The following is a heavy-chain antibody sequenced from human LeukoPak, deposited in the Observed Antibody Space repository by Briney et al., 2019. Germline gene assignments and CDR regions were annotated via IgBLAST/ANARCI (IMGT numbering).Heavy chain of an antibody. CDR1: GGSVSSGSYY. D-gene: IGHD5-18*01. J-gene: IGHJ4*02. CDR3: ARDPGYSYDH. CDR2: IYYSGST. Sequence: SETLSLTCTVSGGSVSSGSYYWSWIRQPTGKGLEWIGYIYYSGSTNYNPSLKGRVTISLDTSKNQFSLRLRSVTAADTAVYYCARDPGYSYDHWGQGTLVTVSS. V-gene: IGHV4-61*01.